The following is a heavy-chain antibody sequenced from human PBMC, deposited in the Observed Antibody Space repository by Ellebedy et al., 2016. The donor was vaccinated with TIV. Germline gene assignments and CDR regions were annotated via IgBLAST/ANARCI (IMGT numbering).Heavy chain of an antibody. J-gene: IGHJ6*02. V-gene: IGHV1-69*04. Sequence: SVKVSCXASGGTFSSYAISWVRQAPGQGLEWMGRIIPILGIANYAQKFQGRVTITADESTSTAYMELSSLRSEDTAVYYCARLYRYYYDSSERPLDVWGQGTTVTVSS. CDR1: GGTFSSYA. CDR2: IIPILGIA. CDR3: ARLYRYYYDSSERPLDV. D-gene: IGHD3-22*01.